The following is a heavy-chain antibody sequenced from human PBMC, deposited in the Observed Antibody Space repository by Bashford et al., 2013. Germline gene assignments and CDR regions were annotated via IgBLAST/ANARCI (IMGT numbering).Heavy chain of an antibody. CDR2: ISANNGNT. Sequence: ASVKVSCKASGYTFTNYAVTWVRQAPGQGLEWMGWISANNGNTNYAQNLQGRVTMTTDTSTSTAYMELRSLRSDDTAVYYCARGSLVPAALYNWFDPWGQGTLVTVSS. V-gene: IGHV1-18*01. CDR1: GYTFTNYA. D-gene: IGHD2-2*01. CDR3: ARGSLVPAALYNWFDP. J-gene: IGHJ5*02.